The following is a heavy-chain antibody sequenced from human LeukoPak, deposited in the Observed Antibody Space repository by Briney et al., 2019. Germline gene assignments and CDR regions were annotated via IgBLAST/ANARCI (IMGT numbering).Heavy chain of an antibody. CDR3: AKVLSIVVVVAASYAFDS. D-gene: IGHD2-15*01. V-gene: IGHV3-73*01. CDR2: IRSKANSYAT. CDR1: GFPFRVSA. Sequence: GGSLRLSCAASGFPFRVSAMHWVRQASGKGLEWVGRIRSKANSYATAYAASVKGRFTISRDNSKNTLYLQMNSLRAEDTAVYYCAKVLSIVVVVAASYAFDSGGQGTMVTVSS. J-gene: IGHJ3*02.